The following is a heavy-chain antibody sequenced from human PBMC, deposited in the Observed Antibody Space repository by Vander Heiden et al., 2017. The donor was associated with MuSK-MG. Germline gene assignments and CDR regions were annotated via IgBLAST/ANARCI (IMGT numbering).Heavy chain of an antibody. CDR2: VYPDDSET. CDR1: GYSFTNYW. J-gene: IGHJ6*02. Sequence: EVQLVQSGAEVKRPGESLSLSCKASGYSFTNYWIAWVRQMPGRGLEWMGIVYPDDSETKYSPSFQGQVTISADRSNDIAYLEWRSLTASDTAMYYCARLRRQYSYGDYYYYGLDVWGQGTTVTVSS. CDR3: ARLRRQYSYGDYYYYGLDV. V-gene: IGHV5-51*01. D-gene: IGHD5-18*01.